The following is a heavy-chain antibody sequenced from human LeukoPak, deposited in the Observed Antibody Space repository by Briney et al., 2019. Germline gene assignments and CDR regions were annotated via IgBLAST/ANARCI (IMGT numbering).Heavy chain of an antibody. V-gene: IGHV1-8*01. Sequence: ASVKVSCKASGYTFTSYDINWVRQATGQGLEWMGWMNPNSGNTGYAQKVQGRVTMTTDTSTSTAYMELRSLRSDDTAVYYCARGRAAGTFWLDYWGQGTLVTVSS. CDR2: MNPNSGNT. CDR1: GYTFTSYD. D-gene: IGHD6-13*01. J-gene: IGHJ4*02. CDR3: ARGRAAGTFWLDY.